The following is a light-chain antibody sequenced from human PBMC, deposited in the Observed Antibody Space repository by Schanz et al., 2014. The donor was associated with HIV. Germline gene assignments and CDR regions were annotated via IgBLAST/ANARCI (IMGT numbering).Light chain of an antibody. J-gene: IGLJ3*02. CDR2: GNT. CDR1: SSNIGRNT. CDR3: QAYDNSLNGVV. V-gene: IGLV1-44*01. Sequence: QSVLTQPPSASGTPGQRVTISCSGSSSNIGRNTVNWYQQFPGTAPKLLIYGNTQRPSGVPDRFSGSKSGTSASLAITGLRSEDEADYYCQAYDNSLNGVVFGGGTKLTVL.